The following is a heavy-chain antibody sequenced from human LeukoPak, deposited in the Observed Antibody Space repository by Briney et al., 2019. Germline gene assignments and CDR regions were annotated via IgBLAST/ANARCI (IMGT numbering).Heavy chain of an antibody. CDR2: INHSGST. CDR1: GGSFSGYY. D-gene: IGHD5-12*01. CDR3: ARGEWLRSWFGY. Sequence: SETLSLTCAVYGGSFSGYYWSWIRQPPGKGLEWIGEINHSGSTNYNPSLKSRVTISVDTSKNQFSLRLSSVNAADTAVYYCARGEWLRSWFGYWGQGTLVTVSS. J-gene: IGHJ4*02. V-gene: IGHV4-34*01.